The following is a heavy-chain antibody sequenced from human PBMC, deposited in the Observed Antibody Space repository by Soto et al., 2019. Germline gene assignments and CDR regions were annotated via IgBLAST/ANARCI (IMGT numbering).Heavy chain of an antibody. CDR1: GGSISSGGYS. CDR2: IYHSGST. CDR3: ATLPPRIVVSLLPIPT. V-gene: IGHV4-30-2*02. J-gene: IGHJ5*02. Sequence: SETLSLTCAVSGGSISSGGYSWSWIRQPPGKGLEWIGYIYHSGSTYYNPSLKSRVTISVDTSKNQFSLKLSSVTAADTAVYYCATLPPRIVVSLLPIPTWGQGILVTVSS. D-gene: IGHD2-21*01.